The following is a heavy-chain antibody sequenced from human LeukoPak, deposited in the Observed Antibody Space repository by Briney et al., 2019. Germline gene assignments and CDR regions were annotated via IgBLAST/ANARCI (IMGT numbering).Heavy chain of an antibody. J-gene: IGHJ4*02. V-gene: IGHV4-61*01. CDR3: ARGRRYFDY. CDR2: IYYSGST. CDR1: GGSVSSGSYY. Sequence: SETLSLTCTVSGGSVSSGSYYWSWIRQPPGKGLEWIGYIYYSGSTNYNSSLKSRVTISVDTSKNQFSLKLSSVTAADTAVYYCARGRRYFDYWGQGTLVTVSS.